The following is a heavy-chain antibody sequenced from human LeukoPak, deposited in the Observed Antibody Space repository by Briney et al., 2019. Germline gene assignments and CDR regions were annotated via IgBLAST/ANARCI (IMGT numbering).Heavy chain of an antibody. D-gene: IGHD3-10*01. V-gene: IGHV3-30*18. CDR1: GFTFSSYG. CDR3: AKDQRFGELFDAFDI. CDR2: ISYDGSNK. Sequence: PGRSLRLSCAASGFTFSSYGMHWVRQAPGKGLEWVAVISYDGSNKYYADSVKGRFTISRDNSKNTLYLQMNSLRAEDTAVYYCAKDQRFGELFDAFDIWGQGTMVTVSS. J-gene: IGHJ3*02.